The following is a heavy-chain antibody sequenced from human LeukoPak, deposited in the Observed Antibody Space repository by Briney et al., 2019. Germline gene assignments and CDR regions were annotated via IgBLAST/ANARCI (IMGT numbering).Heavy chain of an antibody. V-gene: IGHV4-34*01. Sequence: PSETLSLTGAVYGGPFSGYYWSWIRQPPGKGLEWIGEINHSGSTNYNPSLKSRVTISVDTSKNQFSLKLSSVTAADTAVYYCARVEDSSGYYYDYWGQGTLVTVSS. CDR1: GGPFSGYY. D-gene: IGHD3-22*01. CDR2: INHSGST. CDR3: ARVEDSSGYYYDY. J-gene: IGHJ4*02.